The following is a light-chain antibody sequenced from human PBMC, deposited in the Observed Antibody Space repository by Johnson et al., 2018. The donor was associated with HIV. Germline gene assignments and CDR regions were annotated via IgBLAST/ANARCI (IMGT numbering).Light chain of an antibody. J-gene: IGLJ1*01. CDR1: SSNIGNNY. CDR3: GTWDGSLSGFV. CDR2: DNG. V-gene: IGLV1-51*01. Sequence: QSVLTQPPSVSAAPGQKVTISCSGSSSNIGNNYVSWYQQVPGAAPKLLIYDNGKRPSGIPDRFSGSKSGTSATLGITGLQTGDEADYYCGTWDGSLSGFVFGTVTKVTVL.